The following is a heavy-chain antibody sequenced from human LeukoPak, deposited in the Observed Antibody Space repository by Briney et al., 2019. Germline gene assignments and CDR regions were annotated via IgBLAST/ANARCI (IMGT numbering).Heavy chain of an antibody. V-gene: IGHV4-59*01. CDR3: ARVGDYCSGGSCSPRDWYFDL. J-gene: IGHJ2*01. D-gene: IGHD2-15*01. CDR2: IYYSGST. CDR1: GGSISSYY. Sequence: PSETLSLTCTVSGGSISSYYWSWIRQPPGKGLEWIGYIYYSGSTNYNPSLKSRVTISVDTSKNQFSLKLSSVTAADTAVYYCARVGDYCSGGSCSPRDWYFDLWGRGTLVTVSS.